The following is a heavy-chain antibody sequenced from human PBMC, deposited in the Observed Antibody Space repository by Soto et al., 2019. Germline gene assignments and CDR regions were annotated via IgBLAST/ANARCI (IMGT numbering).Heavy chain of an antibody. V-gene: IGHV3-7*01. CDR3: ASDPVYGSGDDWYFDL. Sequence: EVQLVEAGGGLVQPGGSLRLSCAASGFTFSSYWMSWVRQAPGKGLEWVANIKQDGSEKYYVDSVKGRFTISRDNAKNSLYLQMNSLRAEDTAVYYCASDPVYGSGDDWYFDLWGRGTLVTVSS. D-gene: IGHD3-10*01. J-gene: IGHJ2*01. CDR2: IKQDGSEK. CDR1: GFTFSSYW.